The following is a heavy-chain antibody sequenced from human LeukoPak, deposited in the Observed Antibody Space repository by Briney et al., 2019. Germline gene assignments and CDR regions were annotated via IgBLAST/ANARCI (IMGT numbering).Heavy chain of an antibody. V-gene: IGHV4-59*01. Sequence: TSETLSLTCTVSGGSISSYYWSWIRQPPGKGGEGIGYIYYSGRNNYNTSLKSRVTISVDTSKNQFSLKLSSVTAADTAVYYCARLGGHYYDSSGYQKIDYWGQGTLVTVSS. CDR2: IYYSGRN. D-gene: IGHD3-22*01. CDR1: GGSISSYY. CDR3: ARLGGHYYDSSGYQKIDY. J-gene: IGHJ4*02.